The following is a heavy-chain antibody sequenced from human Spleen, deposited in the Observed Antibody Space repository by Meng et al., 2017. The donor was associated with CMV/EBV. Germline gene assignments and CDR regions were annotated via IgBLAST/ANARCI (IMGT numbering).Heavy chain of an antibody. J-gene: IGHJ6*02. V-gene: IGHV3-43*01. CDR2: ISWDGGST. CDR3: ARDGVVPAAIQVSYYYYGMDV. Sequence: GGSLRLSCAASGFTFDDYTMHWVRQAPGKGLEWVSLISWDGGSTYYADSVKGRFTISRDNSKNSLYLQMNSLRTEDTAVYFCARDGVVPAAIQVSYYYYGMDVWGQGTTVTVSS. D-gene: IGHD2-2*02. CDR1: GFTFDDYT.